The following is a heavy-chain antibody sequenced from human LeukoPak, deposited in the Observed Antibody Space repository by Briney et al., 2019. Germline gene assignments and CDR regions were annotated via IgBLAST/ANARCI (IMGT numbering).Heavy chain of an antibody. CDR3: ASQYSSSGPYYFDY. CDR2: IIPIFGTA. J-gene: IGHJ4*02. D-gene: IGHD6-6*01. CDR1: GYTVTSYY. Sequence: ASVKVSCKASGYTVTSYYMHWVRQAPGQGLEWMGGIIPIFGTANYAQKFQGRVTITADESTSTAYMELSSLRSEDTAVYYCASQYSSSGPYYFDYWGQGTLVTVSS. V-gene: IGHV1-69*13.